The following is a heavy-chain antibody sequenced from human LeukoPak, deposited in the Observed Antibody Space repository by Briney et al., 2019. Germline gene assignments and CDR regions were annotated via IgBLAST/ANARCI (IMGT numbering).Heavy chain of an antibody. Sequence: GGSLRLSCAASGFTFSSYEMNWVRQAPGKGLEWVSYISSSGSTIYYADSVKGRFTISRDNAKNSLYLQMNSLRAEDTAVYYCAASYYYYYYMDVWGKGTTVTVSS. CDR3: AASYYYYYYMDV. V-gene: IGHV3-48*03. CDR1: GFTFSSYE. CDR2: ISSSGSTI. J-gene: IGHJ6*03.